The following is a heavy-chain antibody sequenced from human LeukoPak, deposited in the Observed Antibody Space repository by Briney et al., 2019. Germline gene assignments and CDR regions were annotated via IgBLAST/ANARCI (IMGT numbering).Heavy chain of an antibody. CDR2: IYYSGYT. J-gene: IGHJ6*02. D-gene: IGHD4-11*01. Sequence: SETLSLTCNVSGGSISSYYWSWIRQPPGKGLEWIGYIYYSGYTNYNPSLKSQVTISIDTSTHQSSLNLTSVTAADTAVYYCARAPSYSNYYYYYGMDVWGQGTTVTVSS. V-gene: IGHV4-59*01. CDR3: ARAPSYSNYYYYYGMDV. CDR1: GGSISSYY.